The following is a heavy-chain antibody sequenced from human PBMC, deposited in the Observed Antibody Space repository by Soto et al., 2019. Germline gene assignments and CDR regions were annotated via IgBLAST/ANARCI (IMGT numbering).Heavy chain of an antibody. Sequence: QLQLQESGPGLVKPSETLSLTCTVSGGSISSSSYYWGWIRQPPGMGLEWIGSIYYSGSTYYKPSLKSRVTMSVDTSKNQVSLKLSSVTAADTAVYYCARANYDILTGYYPNWFDPWGQGTLVTVSS. D-gene: IGHD3-9*01. CDR2: IYYSGST. CDR3: ARANYDILTGYYPNWFDP. J-gene: IGHJ5*02. V-gene: IGHV4-39*01. CDR1: GGSISSSSYY.